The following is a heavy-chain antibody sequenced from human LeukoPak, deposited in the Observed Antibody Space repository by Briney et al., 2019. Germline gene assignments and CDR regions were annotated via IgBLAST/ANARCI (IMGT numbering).Heavy chain of an antibody. Sequence: PSETLSLTCAVYGGSFSGYYWSWIRQPPGKGLEWIGEINHTGSTNCNPSLKSRLTISVDTSRNQFSLKLSSVTAADTAVYYCASHDILTGYYGDYWGQGTLVTVSS. CDR3: ASHDILTGYYGDY. CDR2: INHTGST. D-gene: IGHD3-9*01. J-gene: IGHJ4*02. CDR1: GGSFSGYY. V-gene: IGHV4-34*01.